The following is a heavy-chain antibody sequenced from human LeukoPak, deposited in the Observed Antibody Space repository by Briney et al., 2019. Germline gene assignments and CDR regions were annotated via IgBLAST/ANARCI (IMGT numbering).Heavy chain of an antibody. D-gene: IGHD5-18*01. V-gene: IGHV3-11*04. CDR3: ARVLYSYGYYFDY. CDR1: GGSISSYY. Sequence: LSLTCTVSGGSISSYYWSWIRQPPGKGLEWVSYISSSGSTIYYADSVKGRFTISRDNAKNSLYLQMNSLRAEDTAVYYCARVLYSYGYYFDYWGQGMMVTVSS. CDR2: ISSSGSTI. J-gene: IGHJ4*02.